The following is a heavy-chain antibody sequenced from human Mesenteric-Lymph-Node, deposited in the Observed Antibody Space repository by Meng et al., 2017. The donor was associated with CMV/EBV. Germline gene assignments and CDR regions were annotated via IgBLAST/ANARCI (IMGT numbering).Heavy chain of an antibody. J-gene: IGHJ6*02. CDR1: GFTFNKYS. CDR3: ARDQGGNSVNYYHGMDV. CDR2: IKQDGSEK. D-gene: IGHD4-23*01. V-gene: IGHV3-7*01. Sequence: GGSLRLSCVGSGFTFNKYSMNWVRQAPGKGLEWVANIKQDGSEKYYVDSVKGRFTISRDNAKDSLYLQMNSLRAEDTGIYYCARDQGGNSVNYYHGMDVWGQGTTVTVSS.